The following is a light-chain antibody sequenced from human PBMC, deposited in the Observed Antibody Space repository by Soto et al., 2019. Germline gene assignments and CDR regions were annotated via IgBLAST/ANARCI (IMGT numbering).Light chain of an antibody. CDR2: ATS. CDR1: QTVNSDY. J-gene: IGKJ1*01. Sequence: IVLTQSPANLSAPPGKTAPRSCRASQTVNSDYLAWFQQRPGQAPRLLIFATSRRATDIPDRFSGSGSGTDFTLAIRRLEPEDFAVYYCHQFGYSPRTFGQGTKVDIK. CDR3: HQFGYSPRT. V-gene: IGKV3-20*01.